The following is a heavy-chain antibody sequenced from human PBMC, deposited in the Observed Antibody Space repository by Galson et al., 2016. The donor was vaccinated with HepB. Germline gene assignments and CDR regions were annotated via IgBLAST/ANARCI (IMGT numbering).Heavy chain of an antibody. CDR3: ARMARYYDNSPPL. CDR1: DASFSSGGYY. Sequence: TLSLTCSVSDASFSSGGYYWNWIRQLPRKGLEWIGHIYYSGSTHYSPSPSSRVTISIDTSDSQFSLRLSSVTAADTAVYYCARMARYYDNSPPLWGQGTLVTVSS. CDR2: IYYSGST. J-gene: IGHJ4*02. D-gene: IGHD3-22*01. V-gene: IGHV4-31*03.